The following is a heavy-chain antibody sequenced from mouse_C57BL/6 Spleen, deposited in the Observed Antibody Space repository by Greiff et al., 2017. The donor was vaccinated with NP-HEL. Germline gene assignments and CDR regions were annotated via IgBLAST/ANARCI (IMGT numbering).Heavy chain of an antibody. CDR1: GYTFTSYW. CDR3: AMMVTTRAFAY. V-gene: IGHV1-74*01. D-gene: IGHD2-2*01. CDR2: IHPSDSDT. J-gene: IGHJ3*01. Sequence: QVQLQQPGAELVKPGASVKVSCKASGYTFTSYWMHWVKQRPGQGLEWIGRIHPSDSDTNYNQKFKGKATLTVDKSSSTAYMQLSSLTSEDSAVYYCAMMVTTRAFAYWGQGTLVTVSA.